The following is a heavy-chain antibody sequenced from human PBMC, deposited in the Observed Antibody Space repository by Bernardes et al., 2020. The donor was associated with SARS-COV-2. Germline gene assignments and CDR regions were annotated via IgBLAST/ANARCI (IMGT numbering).Heavy chain of an antibody. J-gene: IGHJ4*02. CDR2: IYRGGDT. CDR1: GFSVSTNS. D-gene: IGHD3-3*01. V-gene: IGHV3-53*01. Sequence: GGSLRLSCAASGFSVSTNSVSWVRQAPGKGLQWVSVIYRGGDTYFADSVKGRFTLSRDISRNTLYLQMNSLRAEDTAMYYCAREGPHELWSGYNVWGQGTLVTVSS. CDR3: AREGPHELWSGYNV.